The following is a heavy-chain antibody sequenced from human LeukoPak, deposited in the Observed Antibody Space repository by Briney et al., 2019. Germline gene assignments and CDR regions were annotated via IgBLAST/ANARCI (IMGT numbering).Heavy chain of an antibody. D-gene: IGHD3-3*01. CDR3: ARETEDDSIFGVVFGPLDY. J-gene: IGHJ4*02. CDR2: ILPIIHIP. V-gene: IGHV1-69*04. CDR1: GGTFGTYT. Sequence: ASVKVSCKASGGTFGTYTISWVRQAPGQGLEWMGRILPIIHIPDYAQKFQDRATITADTSTNTAYMELGSLRSEDTAVYYCARETEDDSIFGVVFGPLDYWGQGTLVTVSS.